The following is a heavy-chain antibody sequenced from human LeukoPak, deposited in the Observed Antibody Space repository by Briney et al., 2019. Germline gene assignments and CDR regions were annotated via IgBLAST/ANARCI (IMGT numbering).Heavy chain of an antibody. J-gene: IGHJ4*02. CDR2: ISGSGGST. CDR3: ARESRDFYYDSSGSLDY. CDR1: GFTFSSYA. Sequence: GGSLRLSCAASGFTFSSYAMSWVRQAPRKGLEWVSAISGSGGSTYYADSVKGRFTISRDNAKNSLYLQMNSLRAEDTAVYYCARESRDFYYDSSGSLDYWGQGTLVTVSS. V-gene: IGHV3-23*01. D-gene: IGHD3-22*01.